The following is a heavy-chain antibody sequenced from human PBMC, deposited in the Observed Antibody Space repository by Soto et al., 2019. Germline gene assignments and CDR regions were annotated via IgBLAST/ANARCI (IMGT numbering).Heavy chain of an antibody. V-gene: IGHV1-69*06. J-gene: IGHJ5*01. CDR2: IIPIFGEP. CDR3: ARGISSSIINWFES. D-gene: IGHD6-6*01. Sequence: QVQLGQSGAELKKPGSSVKVSCKASGGPFSSYAINWVRQAPGQGLQWMGGIIPIFGEPKYAQKFQGRLTITADMSASTAYMELSSLRSDDTALYFCARGISSSIINWFESWCQGTQVTVSS. CDR1: GGPFSSYA.